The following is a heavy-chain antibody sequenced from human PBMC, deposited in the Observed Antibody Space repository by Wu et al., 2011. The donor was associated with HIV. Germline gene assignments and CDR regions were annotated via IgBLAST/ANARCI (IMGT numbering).Heavy chain of an antibody. D-gene: IGHD4-11*01. CDR2: ISSSSSTI. V-gene: IGHV3-48*01. Sequence: RLSCAASGFTFSSYSMNWVRQAPGKGLEWVSYISSSSSTIYYADSVKGRFTISRDNAKNSLYLQMNSLRAEDTAVYYCARDEGDYRMTQRYYYYGMDVWGQGTTVTVSS. CDR1: GFTFSSYS. J-gene: IGHJ6*02. CDR3: ARDEGDYRMTQRYYYYGMDV.